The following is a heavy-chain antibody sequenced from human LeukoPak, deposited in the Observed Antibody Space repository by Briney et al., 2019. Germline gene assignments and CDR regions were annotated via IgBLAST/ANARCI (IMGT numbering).Heavy chain of an antibody. V-gene: IGHV4-59*08. CDR3: ARGPYSYDSSGAFDI. CDR1: GGSLHNYY. Sequence: SETLSLTCTVSGGSLHNYYWSWIRQPPGKGLEWIGYIDYSGSTNYNPSLKSRVTISVDTSKNQFSLKLSSVTAADTAVYFCARGPYSYDSSGAFDIWGQGTMVTVSS. CDR2: IDYSGST. J-gene: IGHJ3*02. D-gene: IGHD3-22*01.